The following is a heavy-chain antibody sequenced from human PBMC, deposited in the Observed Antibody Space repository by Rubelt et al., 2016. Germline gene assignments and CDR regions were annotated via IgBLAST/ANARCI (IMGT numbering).Heavy chain of an antibody. CDR1: GFTFSIYW. V-gene: IGHV3-74*01. D-gene: IGHD6-13*01. J-gene: IGHJ4*02. CDR3: ARAYSSNWRLDF. Sequence: PGGSLRLSCAASGFTFSIYWMHWVRQAPGKGLVWVSHINSDGSSTNYADSVKGRFTISRDNAKNTRYLQMNSLRAEDTAVYYCARAYSSNWRLDFWGQGTLVTVSS. CDR2: INSDGSST.